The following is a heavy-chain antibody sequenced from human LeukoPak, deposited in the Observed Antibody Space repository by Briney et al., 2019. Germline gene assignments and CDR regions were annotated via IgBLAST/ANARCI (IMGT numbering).Heavy chain of an antibody. CDR1: GFTFSSYA. Sequence: GGSLRLSCAASGFTFSSYAMSWVRQAPGKGLEWVSAISGSGGSTYYADSVKGRFTISRDNSKNTLYLQMNSLRAEYTAVYYCAKRGDGNNGFDYWGQGTLVTVSS. V-gene: IGHV3-23*01. J-gene: IGHJ4*02. CDR3: AKRGDGNNGFDY. CDR2: ISGSGGST. D-gene: IGHD5-24*01.